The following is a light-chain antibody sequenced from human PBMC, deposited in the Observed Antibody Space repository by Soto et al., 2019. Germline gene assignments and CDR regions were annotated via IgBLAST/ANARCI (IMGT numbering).Light chain of an antibody. Sequence: DIPMTQSPSTLSASVRDSVTITCRASQSIDRRLAWYQKKPGKAPNLVIYDASSLEGGDPSRFSGSGSGTEFTLTISSLQPDDFATYYCQQYFSFPYTFGLGTTLQIK. V-gene: IGKV1-5*01. J-gene: IGKJ2*01. CDR2: DAS. CDR3: QQYFSFPYT. CDR1: QSIDRR.